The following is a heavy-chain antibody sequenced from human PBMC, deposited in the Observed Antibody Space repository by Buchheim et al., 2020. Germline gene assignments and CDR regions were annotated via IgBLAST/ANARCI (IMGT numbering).Heavy chain of an antibody. CDR3: AKDVAGEGYFDY. V-gene: IGHV3-30*18. CDR2: ISYDGSNK. Sequence: QVQLVESGGGVVQPGRSLRLSCAASGFTFSSYGMHWVRQAPGKGLEWVAVISYDGSNKYYADSVKGRFTISRDNSKNTLYLQMNSRRAEDTAVYYCAKDVAGEGYFDYGGQGTL. CDR1: GFTFSSYG. J-gene: IGHJ4*02. D-gene: IGHD7-27*01.